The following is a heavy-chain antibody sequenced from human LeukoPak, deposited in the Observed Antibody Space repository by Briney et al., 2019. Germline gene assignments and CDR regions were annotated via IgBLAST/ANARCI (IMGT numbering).Heavy chain of an antibody. D-gene: IGHD2-2*01. CDR1: GFTFSSYG. J-gene: IGHJ6*04. CDR3: ARDRVPQLGAIVVVPDKGYYYYGMDV. Sequence: PGGSLRLSCAASGFTFSSYGMHWVRRAPGKGLEWVAVIWYDGSNKYYADSVKGRFTISRDNSKNTLYLQMNSLRAEDTAVYYCARDRVPQLGAIVVVPDKGYYYYGMDVWGKGTTVTVSS. CDR2: IWYDGSNK. V-gene: IGHV3-33*01.